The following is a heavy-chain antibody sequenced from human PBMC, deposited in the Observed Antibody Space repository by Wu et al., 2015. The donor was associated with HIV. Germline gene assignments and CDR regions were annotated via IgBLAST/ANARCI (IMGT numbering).Heavy chain of an antibody. CDR1: EDTFSNYA. CDR2: VIAEFGTT. V-gene: IGHV1-69*05. Sequence: QVHLVQSGAEVKKPGSSVKVTCKASEDTFSNYAISWVRQAPGQGLEWLGGVIAEFGTTDYAQTFEGRVAITTDQYTNTVYMELNNLKSGDTAVYYCARELTPLIEMSTASFYYYVMDVWGQGTTVTVSS. D-gene: IGHD2-8*01. CDR3: ARELTPLIEMSTASFYYYVMDV. J-gene: IGHJ6*02.